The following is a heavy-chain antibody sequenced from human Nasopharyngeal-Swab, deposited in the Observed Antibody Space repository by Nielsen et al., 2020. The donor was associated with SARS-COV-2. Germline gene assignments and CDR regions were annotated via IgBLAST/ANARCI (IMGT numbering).Heavy chain of an antibody. CDR1: VSTLTEIS. Sequence: ASVKVSCKVSVSTLTEISLHWVRQAHGRGLEWMGGFDPEDGETIYAQKFQGRVAMTEDTSIDTAYMELRSLRSEDTAVYYCAASQWGEYFDYWGQGTLVSVSS. CDR3: AASQWGEYFDY. D-gene: IGHD3-16*01. J-gene: IGHJ4*02. V-gene: IGHV1-24*01. CDR2: FDPEDGET.